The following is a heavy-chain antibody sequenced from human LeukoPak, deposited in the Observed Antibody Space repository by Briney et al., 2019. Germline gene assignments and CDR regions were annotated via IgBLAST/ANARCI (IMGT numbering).Heavy chain of an antibody. CDR2: ISGSGGST. Sequence: PGGSLRLSCAASGFTFSSYAMSWVRQAPGKGLEWVSAISGSGGSTYYADSVKGRFTISRDNSKNTLYLQMNSLRAEDTAVYHCAKAGSDYGDFDYWGQGTLATVSS. J-gene: IGHJ4*02. V-gene: IGHV3-23*01. D-gene: IGHD4-17*01. CDR3: AKAGSDYGDFDY. CDR1: GFTFSSYA.